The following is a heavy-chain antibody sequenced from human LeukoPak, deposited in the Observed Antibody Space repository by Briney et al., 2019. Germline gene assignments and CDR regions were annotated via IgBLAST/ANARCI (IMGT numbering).Heavy chain of an antibody. CDR1: GFTFSGYN. CDR2: ISSSSSYI. J-gene: IGHJ4*02. V-gene: IGHV3-21*01. D-gene: IGHD6-13*01. CDR3: ARVRGGISIGLGDY. Sequence: GGSLRLSCAASGFTFSGYNTNWVRQAPGKGLEWVSSISSSSSYIYYADSLKGRFTISRDNAKNSLYLQMNSLRAEDTVVYYCARVRGGISIGLGDYWGQGTLVTVSS.